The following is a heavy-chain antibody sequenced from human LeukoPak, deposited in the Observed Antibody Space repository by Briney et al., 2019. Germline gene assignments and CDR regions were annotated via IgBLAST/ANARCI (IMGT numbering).Heavy chain of an antibody. D-gene: IGHD3-3*01. Sequence: SETLSLTCAVYGGSFSGYYWSRIRQPPGKGLEWIGYITHSGSTDYNPSLKSRITISVDTSKNQFSLKLSSVTAADTAVYYCARKFWSGLDYWGQGTLVTVSS. CDR2: ITHSGST. V-gene: IGHV4-59*01. J-gene: IGHJ4*02. CDR1: GGSFSGYY. CDR3: ARKFWSGLDY.